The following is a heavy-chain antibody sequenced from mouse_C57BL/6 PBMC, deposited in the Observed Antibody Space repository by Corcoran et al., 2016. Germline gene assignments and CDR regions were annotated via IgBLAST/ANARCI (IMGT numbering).Heavy chain of an antibody. CDR2: ISYDGSN. V-gene: IGHV3-6*01. J-gene: IGHJ2*01. CDR3: ARGIYYGNYYFDY. Sequence: DVQLQESGPGLVKPSQSLSLTCSVTGYSITSGYYWNWIRQFPGNKLEWMGYISYDGSNNYNPSLKNRISITRDTSKNQFFLKLNSVTTEDTATYYCARGIYYGNYYFDYWGQGTTLTVSS. D-gene: IGHD2-1*01. CDR1: GYSITSGYY.